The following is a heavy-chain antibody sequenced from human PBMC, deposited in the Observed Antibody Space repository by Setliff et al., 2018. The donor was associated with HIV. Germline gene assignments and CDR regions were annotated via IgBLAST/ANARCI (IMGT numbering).Heavy chain of an antibody. V-gene: IGHV4-59*11. J-gene: IGHJ4*02. CDR2: TYYSGGT. D-gene: IGHD3-3*01. CDR3: ARNGVGDAPFDS. Sequence: SSETLSLTCTASGDSINSHYWSWIRQPPGKGLEWIGFTYYSGGTNYNPSLKSRVTISGDTSKNHFSLNLTSVNAADTAIYYCARNGVGDAPFDSWGQGTLVTVSS. CDR1: GDSINSHY.